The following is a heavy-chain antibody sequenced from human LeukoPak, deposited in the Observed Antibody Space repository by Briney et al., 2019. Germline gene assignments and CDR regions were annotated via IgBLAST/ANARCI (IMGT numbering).Heavy chain of an antibody. J-gene: IGHJ4*02. V-gene: IGHV1-69*05. CDR2: IIPIFGTA. CDR3: ARGDSSGYYGDY. Sequence: SVKVSCKASGGTFSSYAISWVRQAPGQGLEWMGRIIPIFGTANYAQKFQGRVTITTDESTSTAYMELNSLRSEDTAVYYCARGDSSGYYGDYWGQGTLVTVSS. CDR1: GGTFSSYA. D-gene: IGHD3-22*01.